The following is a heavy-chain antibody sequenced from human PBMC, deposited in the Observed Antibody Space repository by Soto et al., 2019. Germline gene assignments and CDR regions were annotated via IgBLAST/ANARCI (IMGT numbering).Heavy chain of an antibody. CDR2: IFSNDEK. Sequence: SGPTLVNPTETLTLTCTVSGFSLSNARMGVSWIRQPPGKALEWLAHIFSNDEKSYSTSLKSRLTISKDTSKSQVVLTMTNMDPVDYSSSCCARIAGIGWVYCFDYWGQGTRVTVSS. D-gene: IGHD6-13*01. CDR3: ARIAGIGWVYCFDY. V-gene: IGHV2-26*01. CDR1: GFSLSNARMG. J-gene: IGHJ4*02.